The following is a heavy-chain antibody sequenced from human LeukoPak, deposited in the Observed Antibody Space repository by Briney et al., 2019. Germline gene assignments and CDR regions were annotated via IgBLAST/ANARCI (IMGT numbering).Heavy chain of an antibody. V-gene: IGHV3-21*01. CDR3: APDYSNYVRWFDP. CDR1: GFTFSSYS. D-gene: IGHD4-11*01. J-gene: IGHJ5*02. CDR2: ISSSSSYI. Sequence: PGGSLRLSCAASGFTFSSYSMNWVRQAPGKGLEWDSSISSSSSYIYYADSVKGRFTISRDNAKNSLYLQMNSLRAEDTAVYYCAPDYSNYVRWFDPWGQGTLVTVSS.